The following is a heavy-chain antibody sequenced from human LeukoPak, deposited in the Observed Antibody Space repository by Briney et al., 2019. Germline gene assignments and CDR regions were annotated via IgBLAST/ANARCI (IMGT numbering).Heavy chain of an antibody. Sequence: SSETLSLTCTLSGVSIAVFGGSIDSSSYFWAWVRQPPGKGLEWIGSIHYSGSTNYNPSLKSRVTVSIDKSENQFSLKLNSVTAADTAVYYCAGKPLYSSGWYPIGAFDIWGQGTMVTVSS. D-gene: IGHD6-19*01. J-gene: IGHJ3*02. CDR2: IHYSGST. CDR1: GVSIAVFGGSIDSSSYF. CDR3: AGKPLYSSGWYPIGAFDI. V-gene: IGHV4-39*07.